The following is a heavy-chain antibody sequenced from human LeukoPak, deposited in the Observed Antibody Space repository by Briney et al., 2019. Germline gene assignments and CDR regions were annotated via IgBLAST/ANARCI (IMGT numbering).Heavy chain of an antibody. J-gene: IGHJ4*02. Sequence: GGSLRLSCAASGFTFSSYAMHWVRQAPGKGLEWVAVISYDGSNKYYADSVKGRFTISRDNSKNTLYLQMNSLRAEDTAVYYCARLDSSGWFDYWGQGTLVTVSS. V-gene: IGHV3-30-3*01. D-gene: IGHD6-19*01. CDR3: ARLDSSGWFDY. CDR2: ISYDGSNK. CDR1: GFTFSSYA.